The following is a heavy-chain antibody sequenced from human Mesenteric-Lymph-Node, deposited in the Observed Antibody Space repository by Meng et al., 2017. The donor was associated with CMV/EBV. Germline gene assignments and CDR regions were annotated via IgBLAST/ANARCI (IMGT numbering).Heavy chain of an antibody. CDR3: ARDLRDADTDY. CDR2: INPNSGGT. J-gene: IGHJ4*02. Sequence: ASVKVSCKASGHTFTGYYMHWVRQAPGQGLEWMGWINPNSGGTNYAQKLQGRVTMTRDTSISTAYMGLSRLRSDDTAVYYCARDLRDADTDYWGQGTLVTVSS. D-gene: IGHD5-24*01. V-gene: IGHV1-2*02. CDR1: GHTFTGYY.